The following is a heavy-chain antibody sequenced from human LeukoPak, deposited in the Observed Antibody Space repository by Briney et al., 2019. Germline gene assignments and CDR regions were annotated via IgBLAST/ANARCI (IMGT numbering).Heavy chain of an antibody. CDR1: GFSLRTSGVG. J-gene: IGHJ4*02. Sequence: SGPTLANPTQTLTLTCTFSGFSLRTSGVGVGWIRQPPGKALEWLALIYWDDDKRYSPSLKSRLIITKDTSKNQVVLSMTDMDPVDTATYYCAHRWVGSSWYWVYFDYWGPGTLVTVSS. D-gene: IGHD6-13*01. CDR2: IYWDDDK. V-gene: IGHV2-5*02. CDR3: AHRWVGSSWYWVYFDY.